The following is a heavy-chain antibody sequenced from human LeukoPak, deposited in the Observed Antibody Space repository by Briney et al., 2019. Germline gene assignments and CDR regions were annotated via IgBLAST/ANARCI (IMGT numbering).Heavy chain of an antibody. D-gene: IGHD3-22*01. CDR3: ARLWRSSGYYYGTFDY. CDR1: GYSISSGYY. J-gene: IGHJ4*02. Sequence: KPSETLSLTCAVSGYSISSGYYWGWIRQPPGKGLEWIGSIYHSGSTYYNPSLKSRVTVSVDTSKNQFSLKLSSVTAADTAVYYCARLWRSSGYYYGTFDYWGQGTLVTVSS. CDR2: IYHSGST. V-gene: IGHV4-38-2*01.